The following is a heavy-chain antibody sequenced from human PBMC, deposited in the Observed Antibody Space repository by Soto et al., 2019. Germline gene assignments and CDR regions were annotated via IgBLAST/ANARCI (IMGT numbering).Heavy chain of an antibody. CDR2: ISAYNGNT. CDR1: GYTFTSYG. V-gene: IGHV1-18*01. J-gene: IGHJ6*03. Sequence: EASVKVSCKASGYTFTSYGISWVRQAPGQGLEWMGWISAYNGNTNYAQKLQGRVTMTTDTSTSTAYMELRSLRSDDTAVYYCARERDHGGFYYMDVWGKGTTVTVSS. CDR3: ARERDHGGFYYMDV. D-gene: IGHD4-17*01.